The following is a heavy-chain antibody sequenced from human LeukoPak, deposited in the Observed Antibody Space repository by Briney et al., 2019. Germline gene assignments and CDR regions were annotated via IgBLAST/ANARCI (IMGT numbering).Heavy chain of an antibody. Sequence: SQTLSLTCTVSGGSISSGGYYWSWIRQPPGKGLEWIGYIYHSGSTYYNPSLKSRVTISVDTSKNQFSLKLSSVTAADTAVYYCARVIHRGYGALDYYYGMDVWGQGTTVTVSS. CDR3: ARVIHRGYGALDYYYGMDV. J-gene: IGHJ6*02. D-gene: IGHD4-17*01. CDR1: GGSISSGGYY. V-gene: IGHV4-30-2*01. CDR2: IYHSGST.